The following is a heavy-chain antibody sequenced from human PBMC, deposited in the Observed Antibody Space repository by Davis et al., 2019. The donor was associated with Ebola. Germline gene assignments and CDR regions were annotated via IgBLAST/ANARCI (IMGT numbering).Heavy chain of an antibody. CDR1: GFTFSDYW. CDR2: IKRDGSEI. V-gene: IGHV3-7*03. J-gene: IGHJ4*02. CDR3: ARDHRYYDFWSTPPTY. Sequence: GESLKISCAASGFTFSDYWMTWVRQAPGKGLDWVANIKRDGSEIHFVDSVKGRFTISRDNAKNSLYLQMNSLRVEDTAVYYCARDHRYYDFWSTPPTYWGQGTVVTVSS. D-gene: IGHD3-3*01.